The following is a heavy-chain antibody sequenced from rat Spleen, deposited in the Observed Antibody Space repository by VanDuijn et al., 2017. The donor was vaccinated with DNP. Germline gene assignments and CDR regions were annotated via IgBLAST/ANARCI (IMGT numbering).Heavy chain of an antibody. J-gene: IGHJ1*01. V-gene: IGHV5-31*01. D-gene: IGHD1-1*01. CDR2: ITGSGGST. Sequence: EVQLVESGGDLVQPGRSLKLSCVASGFTFNNYWMAWIRQVPGKGLEWVASITGSGGSTYYPDSVKGRFPISRDNAKNTLYLQMNSLRSEDTATYYCARGSTTVDYWYFDFWGPGTMVTVSS. CDR1: GFTFNNYW. CDR3: ARGSTTVDYWYFDF.